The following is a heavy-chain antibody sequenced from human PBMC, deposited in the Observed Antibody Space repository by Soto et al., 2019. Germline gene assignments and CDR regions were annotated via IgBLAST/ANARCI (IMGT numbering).Heavy chain of an antibody. V-gene: IGHV4-34*01. CDR2: INHSGST. CDR1: GGSFSGYY. D-gene: IGHD2-15*01. J-gene: IGHJ3*02. CDR3: ARADIVVVVAATRVHAFDI. Sequence: SPTLSLTCAVSGGSFSGYYWSWIRQPPGKGLEWIGEINHSGSTNYNPSLKSRVTISVDTSKNQFSLKLSSVTAADTAVYYCARADIVVVVAATRVHAFDIWGQGTMVTVSS.